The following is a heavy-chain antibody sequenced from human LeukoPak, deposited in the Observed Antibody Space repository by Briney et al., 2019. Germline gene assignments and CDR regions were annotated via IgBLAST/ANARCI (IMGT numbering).Heavy chain of an antibody. CDR3: ARVNRGRTSDADYYYYGMDV. J-gene: IGHJ6*02. CDR1: GYTFTSYG. D-gene: IGHD1-1*01. Sequence: AALVKVSCKASGYTFTSYGISWVRQAPGQGLEWMGWISAYNGNTNYAQKLQGRVTMTRDTSTSTVYMELNSLRFEDTAVYYCARVNRGRTSDADYYYYGMDVWGQGTTVTVSS. CDR2: ISAYNGNT. V-gene: IGHV1-18*01.